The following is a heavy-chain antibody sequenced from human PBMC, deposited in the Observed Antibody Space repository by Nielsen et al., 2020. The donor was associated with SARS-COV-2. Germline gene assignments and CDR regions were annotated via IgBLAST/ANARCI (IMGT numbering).Heavy chain of an antibody. V-gene: IGHV3-33*01. Sequence: GESLKISCAASGFTFSSYGMHWVRQAPGKGLEWVAVIWYDGSNKYYADSVKGRFTISRDNSKNTLYLQMNSLRAEDTAVYYCARRESWAGGNSDQGGYFDYWGQGTLVTVSS. CDR1: GFTFSSYG. D-gene: IGHD4-23*01. J-gene: IGHJ4*02. CDR2: IWYDGSNK. CDR3: ARRESWAGGNSDQGGYFDY.